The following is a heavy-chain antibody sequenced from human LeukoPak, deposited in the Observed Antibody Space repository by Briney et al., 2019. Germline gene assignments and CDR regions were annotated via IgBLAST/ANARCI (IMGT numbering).Heavy chain of an antibody. J-gene: IGHJ4*02. Sequence: PGGSPRLSCAASGFTFDDYAMHWVRQAPGKGLEWVSGISWNSGSIGYADSVKGRFTISRDNAKNSLYLQMNSLRAEDMALYYCAKAGSGYDRRAFDYWGQGTLVTVSS. CDR3: AKAGSGYDRRAFDY. V-gene: IGHV3-9*03. CDR1: GFTFDDYA. D-gene: IGHD5-12*01. CDR2: ISWNSGSI.